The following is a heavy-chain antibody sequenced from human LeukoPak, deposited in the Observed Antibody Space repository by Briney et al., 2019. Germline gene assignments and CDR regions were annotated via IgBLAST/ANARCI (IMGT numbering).Heavy chain of an antibody. D-gene: IGHD1-26*01. CDR2: INWNGGGT. J-gene: IGHJ6*02. CDR3: AKHMRATNTYSFFGLDV. Sequence: GRSLRLSCAAPGFTFKDYGMHWVRHPPGKGLEWVSSINWNGGGTDYADSVKGRFTISRDNAKNSLYLQLSSLRPEDTALYYCAKHMRATNTYSFFGLDVWGQGTTVTVSS. V-gene: IGHV3-9*01. CDR1: GFTFKDYG.